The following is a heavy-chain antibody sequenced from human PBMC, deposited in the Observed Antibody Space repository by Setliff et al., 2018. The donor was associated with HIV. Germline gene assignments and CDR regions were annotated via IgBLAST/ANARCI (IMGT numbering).Heavy chain of an antibody. Sequence: ASVKVSCKVSGYTLTELSMHWVRQAPGKGLEWMGGFDPEDVETIYAQKFQDRVTFTRDTSASSAYMDLSSLRSEDSAVYYCVRGDDILTGYFRHYFFDYWGQGTLVTVS. CDR3: VRGDDILTGYFRHYFFDY. V-gene: IGHV1-24*01. CDR1: GYTLTELS. J-gene: IGHJ4*02. CDR2: FDPEDVET. D-gene: IGHD3-9*01.